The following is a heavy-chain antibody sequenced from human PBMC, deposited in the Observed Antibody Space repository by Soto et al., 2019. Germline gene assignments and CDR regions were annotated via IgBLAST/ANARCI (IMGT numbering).Heavy chain of an antibody. D-gene: IGHD4-17*01. CDR2: LKQGGTEK. Sequence: EVQLVESGGGLVQPGGSLRLSCVGSGFSFSSYLMAWVRQAPGEGLEWVADLKQGGTEKYYVDSVKGRFIISRDNAKNALDLQMNNLRPEDTAIYYCTRGARGYYVSNWFDPWGQGTLVTVSS. CDR1: GFSFSSYL. CDR3: TRGARGYYVSNWFDP. J-gene: IGHJ5*02. V-gene: IGHV3-7*01.